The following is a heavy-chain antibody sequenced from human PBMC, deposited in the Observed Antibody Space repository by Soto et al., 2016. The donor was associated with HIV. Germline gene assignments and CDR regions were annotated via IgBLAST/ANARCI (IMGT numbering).Heavy chain of an antibody. CDR3: ARDDSSGYYYDY. J-gene: IGHJ4*02. CDR2: TRNKANSYTT. V-gene: IGHV3-72*01. Sequence: EVQLVESGGGLVQPGGSLRLSCAASGFTFSDHYMDWVRQAPGKGLEWVGRTRNKANSYTTEYAASVKGRFTISRDDSKNSLYLQMNSLKTEDTAVYYCARDDSSGYYYDYWGQGTLVTVSS. CDR1: GFTFSDHY. D-gene: IGHD3-22*01.